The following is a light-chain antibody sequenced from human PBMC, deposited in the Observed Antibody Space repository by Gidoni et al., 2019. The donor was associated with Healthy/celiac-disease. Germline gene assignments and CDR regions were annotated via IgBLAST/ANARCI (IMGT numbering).Light chain of an antibody. V-gene: IGKV3-20*01. J-gene: IGKJ1*01. CDR3: QQYGSSPWT. Sequence: EIVLTQSPGTLSLSPRERATLSCRAGQSVSSSYLAWYQQKPGQAPRLLIYGASSRATGIPDRFSGSGSGTDFTLTISRLEPEDFAVYYCQQYGSSPWTFGQGTKVEIK. CDR1: QSVSSSY. CDR2: GAS.